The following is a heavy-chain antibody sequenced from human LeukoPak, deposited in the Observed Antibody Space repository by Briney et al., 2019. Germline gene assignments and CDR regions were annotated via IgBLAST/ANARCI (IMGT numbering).Heavy chain of an antibody. Sequence: GGSLRLSCAASGFTFSNYAMSWVRQAPGKGLEWVSGISGSGGITYYADSVKGRFTISRDNSKNTLYLQMNSLRAEDTAVYYCAKDARSSTSCYLNWGQGTLVAVSS. D-gene: IGHD2-2*01. V-gene: IGHV3-23*01. CDR3: AKDARSSTSCYLN. J-gene: IGHJ4*02. CDR2: ISGSGGIT. CDR1: GFTFSNYA.